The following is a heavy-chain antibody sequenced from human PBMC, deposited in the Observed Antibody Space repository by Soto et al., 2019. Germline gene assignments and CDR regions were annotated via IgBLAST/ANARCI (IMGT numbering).Heavy chain of an antibody. V-gene: IGHV3-23*01. CDR2: VSGSGASA. Sequence: EVQLLESGGGLVQPGGSLRLSCVASGFTFSSYAMSWVRQAPGKGLEWVSTVSGSGASAYYADSVKGRFTISRDNSENTLYVEMNSLRADDTAIYYCAKHGAPYTWYYSDWGQGTLVTVSS. CDR3: AKHGAPYTWYYSD. CDR1: GFTFSSYA. D-gene: IGHD1-1*01. J-gene: IGHJ4*02.